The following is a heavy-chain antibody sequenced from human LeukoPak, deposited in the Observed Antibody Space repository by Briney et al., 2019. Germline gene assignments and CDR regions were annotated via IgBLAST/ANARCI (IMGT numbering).Heavy chain of an antibody. D-gene: IGHD3-10*02. J-gene: IGHJ6*04. CDR1: GFSFSSYN. Sequence: PGGSLRLSCEASGFSFSSYNMDWVRQTPGKGLEWVSCISSSSSYMYYADSVRGRFTISRDNAKRSLYLQMNSLRAEDTAVYYCAELGITMIGGVWGKGTTVTISS. V-gene: IGHV3-21*01. CDR2: ISSSSSYM. CDR3: AELGITMIGGV.